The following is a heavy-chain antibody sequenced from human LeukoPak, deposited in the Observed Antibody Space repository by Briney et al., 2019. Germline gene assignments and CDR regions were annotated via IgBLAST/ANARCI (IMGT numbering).Heavy chain of an antibody. Sequence: GGSLRLSCAASGFTVSSNYMSWVRQAPGKGLVWVSRIKYDASSTSYADSVKGRFTISRDNAKNTLYLQMNSLRAEDTAVYYCARDRGWSYMDVWGKGTTVTVSS. J-gene: IGHJ6*03. V-gene: IGHV3-74*01. D-gene: IGHD3-3*01. CDR3: ARDRGWSYMDV. CDR2: IKYDASST. CDR1: GFTVSSNY.